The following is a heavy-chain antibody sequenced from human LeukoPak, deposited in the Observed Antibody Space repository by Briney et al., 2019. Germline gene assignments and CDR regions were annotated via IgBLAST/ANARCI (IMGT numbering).Heavy chain of an antibody. CDR2: ISYDGSNK. Sequence: GGSLRLSCAASGFTFSSYAMHWVRQAPGKGLEWVAVISYDGSNKYYADSVKGRFTISRDNSKNTLYLQMNSLRAEDTAVYYCAREIVVVIGNFDYWGQGTLVTVSS. CDR3: AREIVVVIGNFDY. J-gene: IGHJ4*02. D-gene: IGHD2-21*01. V-gene: IGHV3-30-3*01. CDR1: GFTFSSYA.